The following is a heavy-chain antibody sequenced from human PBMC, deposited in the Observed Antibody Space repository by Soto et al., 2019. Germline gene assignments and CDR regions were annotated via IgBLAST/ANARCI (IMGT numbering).Heavy chain of an antibody. Sequence: QVQLVESGGGVVQPGRSLRLSCAASGFTFSSYAMHWVRQAPGKGLEWVAVISYDGSNKYYADSVKGRFTISRDNAKNSLYLQMNSLRDEDTAVYYCARDYGWGQGTLVTVSS. D-gene: IGHD3-10*01. V-gene: IGHV3-30-3*01. J-gene: IGHJ4*02. CDR1: GFTFSSYA. CDR3: ARDYG. CDR2: ISYDGSNK.